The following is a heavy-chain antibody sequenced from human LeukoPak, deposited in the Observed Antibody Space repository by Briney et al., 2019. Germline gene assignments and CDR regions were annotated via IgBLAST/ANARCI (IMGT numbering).Heavy chain of an antibody. CDR3: AKDKELTFLDSGYGMDV. CDR1: GFTFSSYA. V-gene: IGHV3-23*01. CDR2: ISGSGGST. J-gene: IGHJ6*02. D-gene: IGHD3-3*01. Sequence: GGSLRLSCAASGFTFSSYAMSLVRQAPGKGLEWVSAISGSGGSTYYADSVKGRFTISRDNSKNTLYLQMNSLRAEDTAVYYCAKDKELTFLDSGYGMDVWGQGTTVTVSS.